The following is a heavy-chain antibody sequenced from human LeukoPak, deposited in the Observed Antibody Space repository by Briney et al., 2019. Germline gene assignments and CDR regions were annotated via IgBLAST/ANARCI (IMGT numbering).Heavy chain of an antibody. CDR3: VKELNSQRPFDS. CDR1: GFTFSSHA. Sequence: GGSLRLSCTASGFTFSSHAMHWVRQAPNKGLEWVAFIQYDGTIEFYADSVQGRFTISRDNSLDTLSLQMYSLRAEDTAVYYCVKELNSQRPFDSWGQGALVTVFS. D-gene: IGHD1-1*01. J-gene: IGHJ4*02. V-gene: IGHV3-30*02. CDR2: IQYDGTIE.